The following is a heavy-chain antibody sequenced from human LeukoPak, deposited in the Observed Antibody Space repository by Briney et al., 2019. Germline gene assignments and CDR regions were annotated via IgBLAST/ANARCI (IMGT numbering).Heavy chain of an antibody. Sequence: SETLSLTCTVAGGSISSSTYNWGWIRQPPGKGLEWIGSVYYTGITYYNPSVESRVTISVDTSKNHFSLELNSVTAADTGVYFCAIQVRSPVVMFMDVWGKGTTVIVSS. CDR3: AIQVRSPVVMFMDV. CDR2: VYYTGIT. V-gene: IGHV4-39*01. D-gene: IGHD3-22*01. CDR1: GGSISSSTYN. J-gene: IGHJ6*03.